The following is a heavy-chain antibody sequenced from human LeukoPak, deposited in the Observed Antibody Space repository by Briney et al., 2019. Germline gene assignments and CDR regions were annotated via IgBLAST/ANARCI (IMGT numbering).Heavy chain of an antibody. V-gene: IGHV4-59*01. D-gene: IGHD6-19*01. J-gene: IGHJ4*02. CDR2: IYYSGST. CDR3: ASGSPGSGWSDY. CDR1: GGSISSYY. Sequence: SETLSLTCTVSGGSISSYYWSWLRQPPGKGLEWIGYIYYSGSTNYNPSLKSRVTISVDTSKNQFSLKLSSVTAADTAVYYCASGSPGSGWSDYWGQGTLVTVSS.